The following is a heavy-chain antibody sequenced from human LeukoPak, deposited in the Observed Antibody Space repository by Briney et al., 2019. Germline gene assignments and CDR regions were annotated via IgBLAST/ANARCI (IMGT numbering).Heavy chain of an antibody. V-gene: IGHV3-23*01. CDR2: ISGSGGST. J-gene: IGHJ4*02. CDR3: AKELEPLRLGYYFDY. D-gene: IGHD3-16*01. CDR1: GFAFSSYA. Sequence: PGASLRLSCAASGFAFSSYAMSWARQAPGKGLEWVSAISGSGGSTHYADSVKGRFTISRDNSKNTLYLQMNSLRAGDTAVYYCAKELEPLRLGYYFDYWGQGTLVTVSS.